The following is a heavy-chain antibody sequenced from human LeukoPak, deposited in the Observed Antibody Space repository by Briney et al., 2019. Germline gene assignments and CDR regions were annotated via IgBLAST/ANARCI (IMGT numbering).Heavy chain of an antibody. Sequence: GGSLRLSCAASGSTFSSYGMHWVRQAPGKGLEWVAFIRYDGSNKYYADSVKGRFTISGDNSKNTLYLQMNSLRAEDTAVYYCARDLRYSGSYNWFDPWGQGTLVTVSS. CDR3: ARDLRYSGSYNWFDP. D-gene: IGHD1-26*01. V-gene: IGHV3-30*02. J-gene: IGHJ5*02. CDR2: IRYDGSNK. CDR1: GSTFSSYG.